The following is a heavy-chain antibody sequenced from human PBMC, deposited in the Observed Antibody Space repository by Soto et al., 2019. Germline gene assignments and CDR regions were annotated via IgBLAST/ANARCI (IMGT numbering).Heavy chain of an antibody. D-gene: IGHD1-26*01. CDR2: ITVYNGIK. Sequence: QVQLVQSGAEVKKPGASVKVSCKASGYTFTGYAFSWVRQAPGQGREWMGSITVYNGIKNYAQKFQGRVTMTTDTSTRTAVLDLRSLPSDDTAVYYSGRGVGALAYWGKGTLVPASS. V-gene: IGHV1-18*04. J-gene: IGHJ4*02. CDR3: GRGVGALAY. CDR1: GYTFTGYA.